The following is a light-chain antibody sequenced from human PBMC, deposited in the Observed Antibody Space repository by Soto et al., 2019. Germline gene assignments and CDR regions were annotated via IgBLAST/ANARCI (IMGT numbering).Light chain of an antibody. CDR3: QQYGTSEII. CDR1: QTLSNSF. CDR2: DTS. Sequence: EIVMTQSPATLSVSPVARATLSCRVSQTLSNSFIAWYQQKPGQAPRLLIYDTSSRATGVPDRYSASGSGTDFTLTISRLEPEDFAVFFCQQYGTSEIIFGQGRLLEI. J-gene: IGKJ5*01. V-gene: IGKV3-20*01.